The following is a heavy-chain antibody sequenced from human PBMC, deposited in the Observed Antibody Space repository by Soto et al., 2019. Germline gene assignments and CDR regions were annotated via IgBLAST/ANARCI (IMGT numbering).Heavy chain of an antibody. CDR3: ARLGWLRFVLKQLLAY. Sequence: SETLSLTCTVSGGSISSSSYYWGWIRQPPGKGLEWIGSIYYSGSTYYNPSLKSRVTISVDTSKNQFSLKLSSVTAADTAVYYCARLGWLRFVLKQLLAYWGQGTLVTVSS. J-gene: IGHJ4*02. D-gene: IGHD5-12*01. V-gene: IGHV4-39*01. CDR1: GGSISSSSYY. CDR2: IYYSGST.